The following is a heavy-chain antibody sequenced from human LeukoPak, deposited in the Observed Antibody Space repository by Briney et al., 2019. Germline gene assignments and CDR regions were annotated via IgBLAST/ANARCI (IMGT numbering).Heavy chain of an antibody. J-gene: IGHJ4*02. V-gene: IGHV1-46*01. CDR1: GYTFTSYY. D-gene: IGHD6-6*01. CDR3: ARTGDSSSPFDDEYYFDY. Sequence: ASVKVSCKASGYTFTSYYMHWVRQAPGQGLEWMGIINPSGGSTSYAQKFQGRVTMTRDTPTSTVYMELSSLRSEDTAVYYCARTGDSSSPFDDEYYFDYWGQGTLVTVSS. CDR2: INPSGGST.